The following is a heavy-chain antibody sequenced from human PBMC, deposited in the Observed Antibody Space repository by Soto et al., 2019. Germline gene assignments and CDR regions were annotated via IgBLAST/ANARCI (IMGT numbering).Heavy chain of an antibody. CDR1: GGSFSGYY. D-gene: IGHD3-22*01. Sequence: SETLSLTCAVYGGSFSGYYWSWIRQPPGKGLEWIGEINHSGSTNYNPSLKSRVTISVDTSKNQFSLKLSSVTAADTAVYYCASVDTMIVAEYYGMDVWGQGTTVTVSS. J-gene: IGHJ6*02. CDR3: ASVDTMIVAEYYGMDV. CDR2: INHSGST. V-gene: IGHV4-34*01.